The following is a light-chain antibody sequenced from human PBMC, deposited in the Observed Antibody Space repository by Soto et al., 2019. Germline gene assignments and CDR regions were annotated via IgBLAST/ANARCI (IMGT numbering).Light chain of an antibody. J-gene: IGKJ4*01. CDR1: QSVSSSY. CDR3: QQYGSSPGT. CDR2: GAS. V-gene: IGKV3-20*01. Sequence: EIVLTQSPGTLSLSPGERATLSCRASQSVSSSYLAWYQQKPGQATRLLIYGASSRATGIPDRFSGSGSGTDCTLTISRLEPEDFAVYYCQQYGSSPGTFGGGTKVEIK.